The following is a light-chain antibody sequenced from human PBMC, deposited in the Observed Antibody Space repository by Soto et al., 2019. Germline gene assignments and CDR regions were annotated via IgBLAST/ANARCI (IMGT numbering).Light chain of an antibody. CDR1: QGISKW. CDR2: AAS. V-gene: IGKV1-12*01. CDR3: QQTSNFPWT. Sequence: DIPMTQSPSSMSASIGDRVTITCRASQGISKWLAWYQQKPGKAPNLLIYAASTLHGGVPSRFSGSGSETDFTLTISSLQPEDFATYYCQQTSNFPWTFGQGTKVEIK. J-gene: IGKJ1*01.